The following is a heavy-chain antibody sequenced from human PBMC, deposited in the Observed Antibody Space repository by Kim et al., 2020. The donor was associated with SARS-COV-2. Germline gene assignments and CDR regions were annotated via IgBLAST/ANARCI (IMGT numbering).Heavy chain of an antibody. J-gene: IGHJ4*02. V-gene: IGHV3-74*01. CDR3: VCPIAAAGINFAFDY. Sequence: EPGKGPFTISRDNAKNTLYLQMNSLRAEDTAVYYCVCPIAAAGINFAFDYWGQGTLVTVSS. D-gene: IGHD6-13*01.